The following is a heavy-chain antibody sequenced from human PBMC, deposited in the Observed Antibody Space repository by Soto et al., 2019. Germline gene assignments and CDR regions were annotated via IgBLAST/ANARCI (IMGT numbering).Heavy chain of an antibody. Sequence: QVQLVQSGAEVKKPGASVKVSCKVSGYTLTEISMYWVRQAPGRGLEWMGGFDPEDGETIYAQKFQGRVTMTEDRSTDTDYMELSSLRSEDTAVYYCATDLSTITFGGVINDWGQGTLVTVSS. D-gene: IGHD3-16*01. CDR3: ATDLSTITFGGVIND. CDR2: FDPEDGET. J-gene: IGHJ4*02. CDR1: GYTLTEIS. V-gene: IGHV1-24*01.